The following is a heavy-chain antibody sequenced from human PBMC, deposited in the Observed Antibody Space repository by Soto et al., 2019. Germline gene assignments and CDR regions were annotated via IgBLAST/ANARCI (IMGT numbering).Heavy chain of an antibody. J-gene: IGHJ5*02. CDR2: IIPICGTA. D-gene: IGHD2-15*01. CDR3: ARVFDVVVVAGQFDP. Sequence: QVQLVQSEAEVKKPGSSVKVSCKASGGTFSSYAISWVRQAPGNGLEWMGGIIPICGTANYAQKFQGRVTITADESTSTAYMELSSLRSEDTAVYYCARVFDVVVVAGQFDPWGQGTLVTVSS. V-gene: IGHV1-69*12. CDR1: GGTFSSYA.